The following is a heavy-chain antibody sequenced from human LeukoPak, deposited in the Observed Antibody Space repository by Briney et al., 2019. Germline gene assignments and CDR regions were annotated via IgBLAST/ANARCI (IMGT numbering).Heavy chain of an antibody. CDR2: INSDGSST. D-gene: IGHD3-10*01. J-gene: IGHJ4*02. CDR1: GFTFSNYW. V-gene: IGHV3-74*01. Sequence: GGSLRLSCAASGFTFSNYWMHWVRQAPGKGLVWVSRINSDGSSTIYADSVKGRFTISRDNSKNTLYLQMNSLRAEDTAVYYCARDHYYGSGSNFFDYWGQGTLVTVSS. CDR3: ARDHYYGSGSNFFDY.